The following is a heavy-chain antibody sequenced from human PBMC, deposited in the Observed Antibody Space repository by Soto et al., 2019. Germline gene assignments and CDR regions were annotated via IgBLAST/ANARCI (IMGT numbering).Heavy chain of an antibody. Sequence: PGGSLRLSCAASGFTFSSYAMSWVRQAPGKGLEWVSAISGSGGSTYYADSVKGRFTISRDNSKNTLYLQMDSLRAEDTAVYYCAKDDWERRVHYYGMDVWGQGTTVTVSS. CDR3: AKDDWERRVHYYGMDV. J-gene: IGHJ6*02. CDR2: ISGSGGST. D-gene: IGHD1-26*01. CDR1: GFTFSSYA. V-gene: IGHV3-23*01.